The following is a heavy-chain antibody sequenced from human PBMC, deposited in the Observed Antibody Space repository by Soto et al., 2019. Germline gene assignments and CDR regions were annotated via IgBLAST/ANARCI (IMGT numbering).Heavy chain of an antibody. CDR1: GYTFTNYD. Sequence: QVQLVQSGAEVKKPGASVKVSCKASGYTFTNYDINWVRQATGQGLEWMGWMNPNNGNTGYAQKFQGRVTMTRNTSISTAYMELSSLRSEGTAMYYCARVPYYYDSSGYSNWFDPWGQGTLVTVSS. CDR3: ARVPYYYDSSGYSNWFDP. D-gene: IGHD3-22*01. V-gene: IGHV1-8*01. CDR2: MNPNNGNT. J-gene: IGHJ5*02.